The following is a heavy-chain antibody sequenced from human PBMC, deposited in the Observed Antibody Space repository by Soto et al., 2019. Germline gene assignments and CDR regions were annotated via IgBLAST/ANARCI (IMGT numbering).Heavy chain of an antibody. D-gene: IGHD6-13*01. CDR2: MNPDSGNT. CDR1: GYTFTSYD. J-gene: IGHJ6*02. V-gene: IGHV1-8*01. Sequence: QVQLVQSGAEVKKPGASVKVSCKASGYTFTSYDINWVRQATGQGLVWMGWMNPDSGNTSYAQNLQGRVTMTRTPSVSTAYMELSSLRSEDTAVYYCARRGYSSSWYYYYYYDMDVWGQGTTVTVS. CDR3: ARRGYSSSWYYYYYYDMDV.